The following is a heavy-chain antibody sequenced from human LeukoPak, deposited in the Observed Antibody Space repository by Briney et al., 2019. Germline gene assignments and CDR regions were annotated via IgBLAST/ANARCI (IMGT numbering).Heavy chain of an antibody. D-gene: IGHD3-22*01. CDR2: INPNSGGT. CDR1: GYTFTVYY. Sequence: ASVTVSCKASGYTFTVYYMHWVRQAPGQGLEGMGWINPNSGGTNYAQKFQGRVTMTRDTSLSTAYMELSRLRSDDTAVYYCARDRYYDSSGYVTDHWGQGTLVTVSS. J-gene: IGHJ4*02. CDR3: ARDRYYDSSGYVTDH. V-gene: IGHV1-2*02.